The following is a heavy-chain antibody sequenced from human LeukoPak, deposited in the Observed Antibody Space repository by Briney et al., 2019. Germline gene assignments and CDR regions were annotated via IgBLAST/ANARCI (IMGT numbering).Heavy chain of an antibody. CDR2: ISAYNGNT. V-gene: IGHV1-18*01. D-gene: IGHD3-22*01. J-gene: IGHJ4*02. CDR1: GYTFTRYG. CDR3: ARGLYSYYDSSGVFGY. Sequence: ASVKVSCKASGYTFTRYGISWVREAPGQGLEWMGWISAYNGNTNYAQKLQGRVTMTTDTSTSTAYMELRSLRSDDTAVYYCARGLYSYYDSSGVFGYWGQGTLVTVSS.